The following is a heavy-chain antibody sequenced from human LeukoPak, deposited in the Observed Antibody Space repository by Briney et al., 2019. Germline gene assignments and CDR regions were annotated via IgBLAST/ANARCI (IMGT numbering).Heavy chain of an antibody. CDR3: AIEPDFCSGMD. CDR1: GFTFSNDW. Sequence: GGSLRLSCAASGFTFSNDWMSWVRQAPGKGLEWVGRIKSKTDCGTTDYAAPVKGRFSISRDDSKNTLYLQMLSLKNEDTAVYYCAIEPDFCSGMDWGQGTLVTVSS. D-gene: IGHD3-3*01. V-gene: IGHV3-15*01. J-gene: IGHJ4*02. CDR2: IKSKTDCGTT.